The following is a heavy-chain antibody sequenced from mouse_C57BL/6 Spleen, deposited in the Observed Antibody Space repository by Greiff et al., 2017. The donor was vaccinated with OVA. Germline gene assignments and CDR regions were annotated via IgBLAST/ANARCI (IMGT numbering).Heavy chain of an antibody. CDR1: GYTFTSYW. V-gene: IGHV1-69*01. D-gene: IGHD2-4*01. Sequence: QVQLQQPGAELVMPGASVKLSCKASGYTFTSYWMHWVKQRPGQGLEWIGEIDPSDSYTNYNQKFKGKSTLNVDKSSSTAYMQLSSLTSEDSAVYYCARSRREYDYDGFDYWGQGTTLTVSS. CDR2: IDPSDSYT. CDR3: ARSRREYDYDGFDY. J-gene: IGHJ2*01.